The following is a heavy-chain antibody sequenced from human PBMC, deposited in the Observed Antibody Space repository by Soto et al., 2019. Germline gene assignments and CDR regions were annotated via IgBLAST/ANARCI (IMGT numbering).Heavy chain of an antibody. CDR2: ISDDGSNK. J-gene: IGHJ4*02. Sequence: GGSLRLSCAASGFTFSSYAMHWVRQAPGKGLEGVAVISDDGSNKYYADSAKGRFTISRDNSRNTLYLQMNSLRAEDTAVYYCARDGAPYYDFWSAAHFDSGGQGTLVTVS. CDR1: GFTFSSYA. CDR3: ARDGAPYYDFWSAAHFDS. V-gene: IGHV3-30-3*01. D-gene: IGHD3-3*01.